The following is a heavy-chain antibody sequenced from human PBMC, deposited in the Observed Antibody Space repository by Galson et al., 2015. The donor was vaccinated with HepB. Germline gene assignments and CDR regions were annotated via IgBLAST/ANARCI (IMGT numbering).Heavy chain of an antibody. J-gene: IGHJ1*01. D-gene: IGHD2-8*01. CDR1: GYTFTSYG. CDR2: ISAYSGNT. V-gene: IGHV1-18*01. CDR3: ARDNGYCTNGVCFPD. Sequence: SVKVSCKASGYTFTSYGISWVRQAPGQGLEWMGWISAYSGNTNYAQKLQGRVTMTTDTSTSTAYMELRSLRSDDTAVYYCARDNGYCTNGVCFPDWGQGTLVTVSS.